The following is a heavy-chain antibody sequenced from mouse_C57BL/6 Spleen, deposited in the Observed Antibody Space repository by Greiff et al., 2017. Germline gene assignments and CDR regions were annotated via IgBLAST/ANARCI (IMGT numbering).Heavy chain of an antibody. D-gene: IGHD2-1*01. V-gene: IGHV1-54*01. CDR3: ARDGNYPDY. CDR1: GYAFTNYL. J-gene: IGHJ2*01. Sequence: VQLQQSGAELVRPGTSVKVSCKASGYAFTNYLIEWVKQRPGQGLEWIGVLYPGSGGTNYNGKFKGKATLTADKSSSTAYMQLSSLTSEDSAVYFCARDGNYPDYWGQGTTLTVSS. CDR2: LYPGSGGT.